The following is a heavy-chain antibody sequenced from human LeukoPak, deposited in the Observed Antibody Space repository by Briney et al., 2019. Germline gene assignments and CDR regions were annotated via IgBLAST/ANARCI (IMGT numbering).Heavy chain of an antibody. CDR2: IIPIFGTA. Sequence: ASVKVSCKASGGTFSSYAISWVRQAPGQGLEWMGRIIPIFGTANYAQKFQGRVTITADKSTSTAYMELSSLRSEDTAVYYCAAAYYDFWSAEGDWFDPWGQGTRVTISS. J-gene: IGHJ5*02. D-gene: IGHD3-3*01. CDR3: AAAYYDFWSAEGDWFDP. V-gene: IGHV1-69*06. CDR1: GGTFSSYA.